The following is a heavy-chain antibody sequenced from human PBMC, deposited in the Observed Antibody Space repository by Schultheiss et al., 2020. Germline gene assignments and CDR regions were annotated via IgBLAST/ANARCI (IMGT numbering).Heavy chain of an antibody. V-gene: IGHV4-34*01. CDR2: INHSGST. J-gene: IGHJ6*02. Sequence: SQTLSLTCAVYGGSFSGYYWSWIRQPPGKGLEWIGEINHSGSTNYNPSLKSRVTISVDTSKNQFSLKLSSVTAADTAMYYCASPTGYYYYGMDVWGQGTTVIV. CDR1: GGSFSGYY. CDR3: ASPTGYYYYGMDV. D-gene: IGHD1-14*01.